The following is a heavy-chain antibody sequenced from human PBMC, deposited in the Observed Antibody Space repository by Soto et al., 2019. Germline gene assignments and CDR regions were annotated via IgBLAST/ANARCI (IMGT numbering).Heavy chain of an antibody. CDR1: GFTFTDAW. J-gene: IGHJ5*01. Sequence: EVQLVESGGGSVNPGGSVRLSCAASGFTFTDAWMNWVRQVPGEGLEWVGHVKSQIDGGTTDSAAALDGRVTISRDDSKNMVYLQMNWLRTDDTAVYYCATGSARFDFWGQGTLVTVSS. V-gene: IGHV3-15*01. CDR2: VKSQIDGGTT. CDR3: ATGSARFDF. D-gene: IGHD6-6*01.